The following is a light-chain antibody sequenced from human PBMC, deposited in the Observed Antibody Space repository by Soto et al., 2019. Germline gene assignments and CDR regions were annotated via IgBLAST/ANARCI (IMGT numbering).Light chain of an antibody. J-gene: IGKJ1*01. CDR3: EQYGSSPRT. CDR1: QSVSSNY. Sequence: EIVLTQSPGTLSLSPGERATLSCRASQSVSSNYFAWYQQKPGQAPRLLIYGISTRATGVPDRFSGSGSGTDFTLTIRRLEAEDFEVYYCEQYGSSPRTFGPGTKVEIK. CDR2: GIS. V-gene: IGKV3-20*01.